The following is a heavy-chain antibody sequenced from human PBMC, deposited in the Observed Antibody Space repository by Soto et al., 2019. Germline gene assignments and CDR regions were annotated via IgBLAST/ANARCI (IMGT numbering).Heavy chain of an antibody. J-gene: IGHJ4*02. CDR1: GFSLSNARMG. D-gene: IGHD5-12*01. CDR2: IFSNDEK. V-gene: IGHV2-26*01. Sequence: GSGPTLVNPTETLTLTFTVSGFSLSNARMGVSWIRQPPGKALEWLAHIFSNDEKSYSTSLKSRLTISKDTSKSQVVLTMTNMDPVDTATYYCARIPEYSGYEFYFDYWGQGTLVTVSS. CDR3: ARIPEYSGYEFYFDY.